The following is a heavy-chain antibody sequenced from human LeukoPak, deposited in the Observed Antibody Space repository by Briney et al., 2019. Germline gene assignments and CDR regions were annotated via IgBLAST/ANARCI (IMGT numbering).Heavy chain of an antibody. J-gene: IGHJ5*02. CDR1: GGSISSYY. D-gene: IGHD2-2*01. CDR3: ARDVRYCSSTSCYRIDP. V-gene: IGHV4-59*12. CDR2: IYYSGST. Sequence: SSETLSLTCTVSGGSISSYYWSWIRQPPGKGLEWIGYIYYSGSTNYNPSLKSRVTMSVDASKNQFSLKLSSVTAADTAVYYCARDVRYCSSTSCYRIDPWGQGTLVTVSS.